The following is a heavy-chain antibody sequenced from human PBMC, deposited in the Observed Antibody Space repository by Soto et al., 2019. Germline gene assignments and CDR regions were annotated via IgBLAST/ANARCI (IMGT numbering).Heavy chain of an antibody. CDR1: GFTFSDYY. D-gene: IGHD3-10*01. CDR2: ISSSGSTI. V-gene: IGHV3-11*01. CDR3: ASLYGSGSYFGYYYGMDV. J-gene: IGHJ6*02. Sequence: QVQLVESGGGLVKPGGSLRLSCAASGFTFSDYYMSWIRQAPGKGLEWVSYISSSGSTIYYADSVKGRFIISRDNAKNSLYLQTNSLIAEDTAVYYCASLYGSGSYFGYYYGMDVWGQGTTVTVSS.